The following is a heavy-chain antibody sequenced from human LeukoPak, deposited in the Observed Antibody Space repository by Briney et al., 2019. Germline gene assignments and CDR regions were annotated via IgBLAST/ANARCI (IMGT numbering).Heavy chain of an antibody. J-gene: IGHJ5*02. CDR3: AKDRAERGYLLQPSLKFDP. CDR1: GFTFSSYA. Sequence: PGGSLRLSCAASGFTFSSYAMSWVRQAPGKGLEWVSAISGSGGSTYYADSVKGRFTISRDNSKNTLYLQMNSLRAEDTVVYYCAKDRAERGYLLQPSLKFDPWGQGTLVTVSS. CDR2: ISGSGGST. V-gene: IGHV3-23*01. D-gene: IGHD5-12*01.